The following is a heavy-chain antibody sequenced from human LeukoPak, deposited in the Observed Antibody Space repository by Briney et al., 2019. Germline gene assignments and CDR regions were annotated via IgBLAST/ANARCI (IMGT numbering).Heavy chain of an antibody. V-gene: IGHV3-23*01. J-gene: IGHJ6*03. CDR3: AKDGLPSATQYFYYYYYMHV. CDR2: IRGSGGNT. Sequence: GGSLRLSCAASGFTFNNYAMCWVRQAPGKGLEWVSAIRGSGGNTFYADSVKGRFTISRDNSKNTLFLQMNSLRAKDTAIYYCAKDGLPSATQYFYYYYYMHVWGKGTTVTVSS. D-gene: IGHD2-2*01. CDR1: GFTFNNYA.